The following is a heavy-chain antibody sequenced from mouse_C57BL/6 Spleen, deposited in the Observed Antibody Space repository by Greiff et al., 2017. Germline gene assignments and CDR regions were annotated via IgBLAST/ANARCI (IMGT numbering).Heavy chain of an antibody. J-gene: IGHJ4*01. CDR3: AREEPPYAMDY. Sequence: QVQLQQSGAELVRPGTSVKVSCKASGYAFTNYLIEWVKQRPGQGLEWIGVINPGSGGTNYNEKFKGKATLTADKSSSTAYMQLSSLTSEDSAVYFCAREEPPYAMDYWGQVTSVTVSS. CDR1: GYAFTNYL. V-gene: IGHV1-54*01. CDR2: INPGSGGT.